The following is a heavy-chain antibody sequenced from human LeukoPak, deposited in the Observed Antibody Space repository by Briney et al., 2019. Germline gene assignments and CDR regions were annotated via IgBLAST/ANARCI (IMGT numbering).Heavy chain of an antibody. J-gene: IGHJ5*02. V-gene: IGHV1-2*02. CDR2: INPNSGGT. D-gene: IGHD3-10*01. CDR3: ARDHYGSGSANWFDP. Sequence: AASVKVSCKASGYTFTGYYMHWVRQAPGQGLEWMGWINPNSGGTNYAQKFQGRVTMTRDTSISTAYMELSRLRSDDTAVYYCARDHYGSGSANWFDPWGQGTLVTVSS. CDR1: GYTFTGYY.